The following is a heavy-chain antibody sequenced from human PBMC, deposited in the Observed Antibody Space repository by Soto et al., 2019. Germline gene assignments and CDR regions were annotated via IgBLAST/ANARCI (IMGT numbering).Heavy chain of an antibody. V-gene: IGHV4-59*13. Sequence: SETLSLTCTVSGGSISDYYWSWIRQRPGKGLEWIGYFSYVRGTNNSPSLKSRATISVDTSKNQFSLKLTSVPAAYTAVYYCAALPRYSGQGTLVTVSS. CDR3: AALPRY. D-gene: IGHD6-6*01. J-gene: IGHJ4*02. CDR2: FSYVRGT. CDR1: GGSISDYY.